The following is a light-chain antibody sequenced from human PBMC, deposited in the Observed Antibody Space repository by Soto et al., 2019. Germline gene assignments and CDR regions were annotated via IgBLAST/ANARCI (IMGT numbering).Light chain of an antibody. V-gene: IGLV8-61*01. CDR2: STN. CDR3: VLYMGSGISV. CDR1: SGSVSTDYY. J-gene: IGLJ3*02. Sequence: QTVVTQEPSFSVSPGGTVTLTCGLNSGSVSTDYYPSWYQQTPGQAPRTLIYSTNTHSPGVPDRFFGSILGNKAALTITGAQTEDESNYYCVLYMGSGISVFGGGTKLTVL.